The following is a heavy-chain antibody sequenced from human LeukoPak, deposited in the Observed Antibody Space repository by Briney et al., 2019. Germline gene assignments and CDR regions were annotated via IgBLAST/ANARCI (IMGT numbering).Heavy chain of an antibody. Sequence: SVKVSCKASGGTFSSYAISWARQAPGQGLEWMGGIIPIFGTANYAQKFQGRVTITADESTSTAYMELSSLRSEDTAVYYCARDTHYYDSSGYYYGSDEYFQHWGQGTLVTVSS. J-gene: IGHJ1*01. CDR2: IIPIFGTA. D-gene: IGHD3-22*01. CDR1: GGTFSSYA. CDR3: ARDTHYYDSSGYYYGSDEYFQH. V-gene: IGHV1-69*13.